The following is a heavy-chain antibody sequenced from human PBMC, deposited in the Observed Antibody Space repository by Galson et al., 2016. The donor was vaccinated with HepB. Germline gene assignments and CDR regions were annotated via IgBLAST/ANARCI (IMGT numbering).Heavy chain of an antibody. CDR3: ARVRSGYSGYANPYYYGMDV. CDR2: TYYRSKWYN. CDR1: GDSVSSNSAT. V-gene: IGHV6-1*01. J-gene: IGHJ6*02. Sequence: CAISGDSVSSNSATWNWIRQSPSRGLEWLGRTYYRSKWYNDYALSVKSRITINLDTSKNQFSLQLNSVTPEDTAVYYCARVRSGYSGYANPYYYGMDVWGQGTTVTVSS. D-gene: IGHD5-12*01.